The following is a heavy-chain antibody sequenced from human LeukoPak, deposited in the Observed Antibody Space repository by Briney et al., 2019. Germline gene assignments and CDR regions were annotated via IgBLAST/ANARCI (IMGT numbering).Heavy chain of an antibody. Sequence: RRGRCLTPSCAAAAFTSSKYWMVWVPQTPGGGIESVSRIDTDGTVTTYADSVKRRFTVSRDNADNTMFLQMNSVRNEDTDVYYCATKQWLAPPPDSWGQGAPVTVSS. CDR2: IDTDGTVT. CDR3: ATKQWLAPPPDS. J-gene: IGHJ4*02. D-gene: IGHD6-19*01. CDR1: AFTSSKYW. V-gene: IGHV3-74*01.